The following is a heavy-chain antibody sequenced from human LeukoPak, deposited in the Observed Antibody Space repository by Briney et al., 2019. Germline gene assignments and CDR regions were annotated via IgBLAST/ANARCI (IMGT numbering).Heavy chain of an antibody. D-gene: IGHD3-10*01. CDR3: ARDYRHYYGSGSYYKGFDY. CDR2: ISYDGSNK. Sequence: GGSLRLSCAASGFTFSSYAMHWVRQAPGKGLEWVAVISYDGSNKYYADSVKGRFTISRDNSKNTLYLQMNSLRAEDTAVYYCARDYRHYYGSGSYYKGFDYWGHGTLVTVSS. V-gene: IGHV3-30*04. CDR1: GFTFSSYA. J-gene: IGHJ4*01.